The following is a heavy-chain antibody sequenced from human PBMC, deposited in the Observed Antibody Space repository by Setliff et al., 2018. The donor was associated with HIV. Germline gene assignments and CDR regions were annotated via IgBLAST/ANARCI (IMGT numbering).Heavy chain of an antibody. CDR1: GGSFSGYY. CDR2: IDHSGST. Sequence: PSETLSLTCAVYGGSFSGYYWTWIRQPPGKGLEWIGEIDHSGSTNYNPSLKSRVTISVDTSKDQFSLRLSSVTAADTAVYYCTRYNWAQHAFDIWGRGTMVTVSS. J-gene: IGHJ3*02. D-gene: IGHD1-20*01. V-gene: IGHV4-34*01. CDR3: TRYNWAQHAFDI.